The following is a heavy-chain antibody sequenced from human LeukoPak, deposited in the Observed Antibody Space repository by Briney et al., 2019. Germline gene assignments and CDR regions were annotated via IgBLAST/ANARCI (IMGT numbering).Heavy chain of an antibody. CDR1: GFSLGEYA. D-gene: IGHD5-18*01. J-gene: IGHJ4*02. Sequence: PGGSLRLSCAASGFSLGEYAMSWVRQAPGKGPEWVSAISGSSTYYSDSVKGRFTISRDTSKTTVYLQMNVLREDDTALYYCVKGPQVGDGYHPDYWGQGTLVTV. CDR3: VKGPQVGDGYHPDY. CDR2: ISGSST. V-gene: IGHV3-23*05.